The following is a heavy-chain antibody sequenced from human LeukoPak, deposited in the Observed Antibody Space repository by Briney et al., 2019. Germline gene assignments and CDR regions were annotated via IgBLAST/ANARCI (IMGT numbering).Heavy chain of an antibody. Sequence: PGGSLRLSCAASGFTFDDYAMHWVRQAPGKGLEWVSGISWNSGSIGYADSVKGRFTISRDNAKNSLYLQMNSLRAEDTAVYYCARGSVVVVAATEYFQHWGQGTLVTVSS. J-gene: IGHJ1*01. CDR3: ARGSVVVVAATEYFQH. D-gene: IGHD2-15*01. CDR2: ISWNSGSI. V-gene: IGHV3-9*01. CDR1: GFTFDDYA.